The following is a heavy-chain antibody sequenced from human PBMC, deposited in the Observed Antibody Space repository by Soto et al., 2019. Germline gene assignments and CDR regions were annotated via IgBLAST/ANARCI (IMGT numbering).Heavy chain of an antibody. CDR3: ARGGYRTLAWFDP. CDR1: GGSISNHY. Sequence: QVQVQESGPGLVKPSETLSLTCTVSGGSISNHYWSWIRQSPGKGLEWIANIYHSGTTNYNLSLKGRVTISIASSKNHVSLKLNSVTAADTAVYYCARGGYRTLAWFDPWGQGTLVTVSS. J-gene: IGHJ5*02. V-gene: IGHV4-59*11. D-gene: IGHD6-13*01. CDR2: IYHSGTT.